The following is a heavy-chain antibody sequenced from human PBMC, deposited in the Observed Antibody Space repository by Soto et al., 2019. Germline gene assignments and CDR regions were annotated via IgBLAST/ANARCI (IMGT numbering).Heavy chain of an antibody. CDR2: ISAGGGST. V-gene: IGHV3-23*01. CDR1: GFTFSSYA. J-gene: IGHJ6*02. Sequence: PGGSLRLSCAASGFTFSSYAMSWVRQAPGKGLEWVSAISAGGGSTFHADSVKGRFTISRDNSKNTLYLQMNSLRAEDTAVYYCAKDSYGSGTDYFYGMDVRGQGTTVTVSS. CDR3: AKDSYGSGTDYFYGMDV. D-gene: IGHD3-10*01.